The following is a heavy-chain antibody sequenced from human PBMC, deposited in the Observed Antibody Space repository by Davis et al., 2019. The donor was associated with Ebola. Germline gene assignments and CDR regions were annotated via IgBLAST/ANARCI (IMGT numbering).Heavy chain of an antibody. CDR3: ARRRSSWTTRNWFDP. D-gene: IGHD3/OR15-3a*01. J-gene: IGHJ5*02. CDR2: IIPIFGTA. CDR1: GYTFTGFY. Sequence: SVKVSCKASGYTFTGFYIHWARQAPGQGLEWMGGIIPIFGTANYAQKFQGRVTITADESTSTAYMELSSLRSEDTAVYYCARRRSSWTTRNWFDPWGQGTLVTVSS. V-gene: IGHV1-69*13.